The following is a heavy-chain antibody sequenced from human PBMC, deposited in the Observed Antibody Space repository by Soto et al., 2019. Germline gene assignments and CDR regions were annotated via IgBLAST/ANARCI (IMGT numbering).Heavy chain of an antibody. J-gene: IGHJ4*02. V-gene: IGHV4-59*02. D-gene: IGHD3-10*02. CDR2: ISHTGYT. CDR3: ARGQLLFAY. Sequence: SETLSLTCSVSDASVSKYYWSWIRQPPGKGLEWIGYISHTGYTSYNPSLESRLTISMDRSKNQLSLNLNSVTTADTAVYYCARGQLLFAYWGQGTPVTVSS. CDR1: DASVSKYY.